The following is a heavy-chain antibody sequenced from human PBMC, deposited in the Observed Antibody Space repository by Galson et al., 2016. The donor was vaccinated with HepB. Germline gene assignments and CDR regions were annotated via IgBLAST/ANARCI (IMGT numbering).Heavy chain of an antibody. J-gene: IGHJ4*02. V-gene: IGHV4-39*01. CDR1: GGSISSTNYY. D-gene: IGHD6-13*01. CDR3: TSRPPSYTTSWYY. Sequence: LSLTCTVSGGSISSTNYYWGWIRQPPGKELEWIGSLYYSGSTYYNPSLKSRVTISVDSSKNQFSLRLTSVTAADTAVYYCTSRPPSYTTSWYYWGQGTLVTISA. CDR2: LYYSGST.